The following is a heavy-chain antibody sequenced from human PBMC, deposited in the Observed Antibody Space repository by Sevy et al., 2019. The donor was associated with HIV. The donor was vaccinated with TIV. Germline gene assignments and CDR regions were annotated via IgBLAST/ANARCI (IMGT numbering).Heavy chain of an antibody. CDR1: GYNFTIYW. CDR3: ARVCGTGGASNWFDP. D-gene: IGHD1-1*01. J-gene: IGHJ5*02. V-gene: IGHV5-51*01. Sequence: GESLKISCATSGYNFTIYWIGWVRQMPGKGLDWMGIIYPDDSDTIYSPSFEGRVTISVDKSRTTAYLQLNNLMTSDTAFYYCARVCGTGGASNWFDPWGQGTLVTVSS. CDR2: IYPDDSDT.